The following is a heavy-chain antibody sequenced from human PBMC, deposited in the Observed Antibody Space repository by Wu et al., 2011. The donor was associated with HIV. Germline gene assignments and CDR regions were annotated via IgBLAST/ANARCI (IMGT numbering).Heavy chain of an antibody. Sequence: QVQLVQSGAEVKKPGASVKVSCKASGYTFTTYGISWVRQAPGQGLEWIGWIRTYNGETNYAQKFQGRVTVTTDTSTSTVYMEVRSLRSDDTAVYYCARDESGSSSYYGMDAWGQGTTVTVSS. V-gene: IGHV1-18*01. CDR3: ARDESGSSSYYGMDA. CDR2: IRTYNGET. D-gene: IGHD1-26*01. J-gene: IGHJ6*02. CDR1: GYTFTTYG.